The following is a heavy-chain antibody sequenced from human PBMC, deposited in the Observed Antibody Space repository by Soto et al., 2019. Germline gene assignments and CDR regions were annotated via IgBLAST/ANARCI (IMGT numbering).Heavy chain of an antibody. D-gene: IGHD2-15*01. CDR3: ARGPRYCSGYSCDYYMDV. CDR2: ISGSAATT. Sequence: EVQLLESGGGLVHPGGSLRLSGAASGFTFSSYPMTWVRQAPGKGLEWVSAISGSAATTFYADSVKGRFTVSRDNSKNTLYLQMNSLRAEDTAVYYCARGPRYCSGYSCDYYMDVWGKGTTVTVSS. V-gene: IGHV3-23*01. J-gene: IGHJ6*03. CDR1: GFTFSSYP.